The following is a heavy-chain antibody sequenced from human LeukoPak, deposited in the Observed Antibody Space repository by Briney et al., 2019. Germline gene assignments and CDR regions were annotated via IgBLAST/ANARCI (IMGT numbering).Heavy chain of an antibody. CDR2: IYYSGST. CDR3: ARGPYGSGSYYNG. CDR1: GGSISSYY. J-gene: IGHJ4*02. V-gene: IGHV4-59*01. Sequence: SETLSLTCTVSGGSISSYYWSWIRQPPGKGLGWIGYIYYSGSTNYNPSLKSRVTISVDTSKNQFSLKLSSVTAADTAVYYCARGPYGSGSYYNGWGQGTLVTVSS. D-gene: IGHD3-10*01.